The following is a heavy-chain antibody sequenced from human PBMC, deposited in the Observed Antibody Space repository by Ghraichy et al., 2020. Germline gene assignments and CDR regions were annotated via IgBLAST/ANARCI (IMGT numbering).Heavy chain of an antibody. CDR1: GGSIRSHF. D-gene: IGHD5-18*01. Sequence: SETLSLICTVSGGSIRSHFWSWIRQPPGKGLEWIGYIYYTGTTNYSPSLGGRASILLDTSKNQFSLSLTSVTAADTAVYYCARRGRGYSLYYYGLDVWGPGTTVTVSS. J-gene: IGHJ6*02. CDR3: ARRGRGYSLYYYGLDV. V-gene: IGHV4-59*08. CDR2: IYYTGTT.